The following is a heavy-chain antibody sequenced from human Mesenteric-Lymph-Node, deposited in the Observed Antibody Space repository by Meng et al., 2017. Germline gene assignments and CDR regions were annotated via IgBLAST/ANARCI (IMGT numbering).Heavy chain of an antibody. CDR1: GDSVSSNSAA. Sequence: LRLSCAISGDSVSSNSAAWNWIRQSPSRGLEWLGRTYYRSKWYNDYAVSVKSRITINPDTSKNQFSLQLNSVTPEDTAVYYCARDRGSSWYDYFDYWGQGTLVTVSS. V-gene: IGHV6-1*01. CDR2: TYYRSKWYN. CDR3: ARDRGSSWYDYFDY. J-gene: IGHJ4*02. D-gene: IGHD6-13*01.